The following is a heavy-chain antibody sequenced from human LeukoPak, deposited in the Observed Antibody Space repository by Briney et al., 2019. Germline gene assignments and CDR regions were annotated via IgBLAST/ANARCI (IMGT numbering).Heavy chain of an antibody. CDR2: ISGSGGST. D-gene: IGHD2-2*01. Sequence: GGSLRLSCAASRFTFSSYAMSWVRQAPGKGLEWVSGISGSGGSTYYADSVKGRFTISRGNSKSTLYLQMNTLRVEDTAVYYCAKSGNLDRYCSSTSCYRFDYWGQGTLVTVSS. CDR3: AKSGNLDRYCSSTSCYRFDY. CDR1: RFTFSSYA. V-gene: IGHV3-23*01. J-gene: IGHJ4*02.